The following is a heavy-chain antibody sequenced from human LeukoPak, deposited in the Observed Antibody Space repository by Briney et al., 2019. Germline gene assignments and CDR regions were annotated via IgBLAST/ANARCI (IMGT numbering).Heavy chain of an antibody. CDR1: GFTFSSDW. CDR3: AKDGTAMASDAFDI. CDR2: IKSDGSST. V-gene: IGHV3-74*01. D-gene: IGHD5-18*01. J-gene: IGHJ3*02. Sequence: QPGGSLRLSCAASGFTFSSDWMHWVRQAPGKGLVWVSRIKSDGSSTRYADSVKGRFTTSRDNAKNTLYLQMNSLRTEDTALYYCAKDGTAMASDAFDIWGQGTMVTVSS.